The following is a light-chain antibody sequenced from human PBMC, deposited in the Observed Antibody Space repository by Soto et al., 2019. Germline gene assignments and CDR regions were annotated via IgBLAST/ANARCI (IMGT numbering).Light chain of an antibody. J-gene: IGLJ3*02. CDR3: CSYEGSSNWL. V-gene: IGLV2-11*01. CDR2: NVS. CDR1: TTNVATYNY. Sequence: QSALTQPLSVSGSPGQSVTISCTGTTTNVATYNYVSWYQHHPGKAPKLILYNVSERPSGVSDRFSGSKSGNAASLTISGLQADAEADYYCCSYEGSSNWLFGGGTQLTVL.